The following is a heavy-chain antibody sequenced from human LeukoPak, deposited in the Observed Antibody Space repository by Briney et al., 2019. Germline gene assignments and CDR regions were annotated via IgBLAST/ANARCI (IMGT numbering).Heavy chain of an antibody. CDR2: ISSSGSTK. CDR1: GFTFSSYE. V-gene: IGHV3-48*03. J-gene: IGHJ4*02. CDR3: ARGWGE. D-gene: IGHD3-10*01. Sequence: LSGGSLRLSCAVSGFTFSSYEMNWVRQGPGKGLEWVSYISSSGSTKYYADSVKGRFTISRDNAKKSLYLQMNSLRAEDTAVYYCARGWGEGGQGTLVTVSS.